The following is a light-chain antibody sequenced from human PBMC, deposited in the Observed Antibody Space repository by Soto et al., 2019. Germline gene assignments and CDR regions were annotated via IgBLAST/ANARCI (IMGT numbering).Light chain of an antibody. J-gene: IGKJ1*01. CDR1: QSVSSSY. CDR2: GAS. V-gene: IGKV3-20*01. Sequence: EIVLTQSPATLSLSPGERATLSCRASQSVSSSYLAWYQQKPGQAPRLLIYGASGRATGIPDRFSGSGSGTDFTLTISRLEPEDFAVYYCQQYGSSPWTFGQGTKVDI. CDR3: QQYGSSPWT.